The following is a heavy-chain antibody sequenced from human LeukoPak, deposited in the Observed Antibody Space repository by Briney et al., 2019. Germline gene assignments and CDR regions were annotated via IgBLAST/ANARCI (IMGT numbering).Heavy chain of an antibody. CDR2: ISGSGGST. V-gene: IGHV3-23*01. CDR1: GFTFSSYA. Sequence: GGSLRLSCAASGFTFSSYAMSWVRQAPGKGLEWVSTISGSGGSTYYADSVKGRFTISRDNSKNTLYLQMNSLRAEDTAVYYCANHDSSGYYYFDYWGQGTPVTVSS. CDR3: ANHDSSGYYYFDY. D-gene: IGHD3-22*01. J-gene: IGHJ4*02.